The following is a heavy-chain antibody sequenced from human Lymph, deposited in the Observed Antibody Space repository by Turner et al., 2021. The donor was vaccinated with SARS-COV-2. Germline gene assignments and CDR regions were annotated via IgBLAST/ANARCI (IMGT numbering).Heavy chain of an antibody. CDR2: IHYGGST. D-gene: IGHD6-19*01. CDR1: AGSISSYY. J-gene: IGHJ6*02. V-gene: IGHV4-59*08. Sequence: QVQLQESGPGLGKPPQTLSLTCTVSAGSISSYYWSWIRQPPGKGLGWVGYIHYGGSTNYNPSLKSRVTISVDTSKNQFSLKLNSVTAADTAVYYCARHGFSGWYGGGMDVWGQGTTVTVSS. CDR3: ARHGFSGWYGGGMDV.